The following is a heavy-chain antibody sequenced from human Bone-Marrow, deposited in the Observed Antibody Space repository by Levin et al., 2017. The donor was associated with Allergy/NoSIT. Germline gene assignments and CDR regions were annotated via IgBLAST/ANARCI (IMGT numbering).Heavy chain of an antibody. CDR1: GASISSGTYN. J-gene: IGHJ3*01. CDR2: MHYSGTT. CDR3: ARRSVTFHAFDL. Sequence: SETLSLTCTVSGASISSGTYNWGWIRQPPGKGLEWIAHMHYSGTTYYNPSLRSRVTISGDTSKNQLSLNLWSVTAADTAVYYCARRSVTFHAFDLWGQGTMVTVFS. D-gene: IGHD5-18*01. V-gene: IGHV4-39*01.